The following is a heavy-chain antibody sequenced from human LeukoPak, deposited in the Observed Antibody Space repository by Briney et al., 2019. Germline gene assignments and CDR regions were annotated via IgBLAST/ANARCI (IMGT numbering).Heavy chain of an antibody. Sequence: GGSLRLSGAASGFTFNNYWMSWVRQAPGKGLEWVANIKQDGSEKYYVGSVKGRFTISRDNDKNSLYLQMNSLRADDTAVYYCARGGALGSGWYRWGQGTLVTVSS. CDR1: GFTFNNYW. CDR2: IKQDGSEK. J-gene: IGHJ4*02. D-gene: IGHD6-19*01. CDR3: ARGGALGSGWYR. V-gene: IGHV3-7*03.